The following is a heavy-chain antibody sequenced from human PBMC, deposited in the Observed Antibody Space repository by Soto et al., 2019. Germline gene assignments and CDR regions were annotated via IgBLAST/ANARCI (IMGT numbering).Heavy chain of an antibody. CDR1: GGSISSSNW. V-gene: IGHV4-4*02. Sequence: QVQLQESGPGLVKPSGTLSLTCVVSGGSISSSNWWSWVRQHPGKGLEWIGEIYHSGSTNYNPSLKSRVTRSVDKSENQFGLKLSSVTTADTAVYYSAGKGGLWSGPFDCCGRGTLVTVSS. CDR2: IYHSGST. J-gene: IGHJ4*02. D-gene: IGHD2-8*02. CDR3: AGKGGLWSGPFDC.